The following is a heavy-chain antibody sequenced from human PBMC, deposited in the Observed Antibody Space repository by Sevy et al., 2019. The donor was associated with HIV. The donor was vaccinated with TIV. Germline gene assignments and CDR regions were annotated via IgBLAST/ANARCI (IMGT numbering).Heavy chain of an antibody. D-gene: IGHD4-4*01. CDR2: IYYTGST. J-gene: IGHJ4*02. V-gene: IGHV4-30-4*01. Sequence: SETLSLTCTVSGGSITSGDYFWSWIRQPPGKGLEWIGYIYYTGSTYYNPSLKSRVAISLDKSKSQFSLKLGSVTAADTAVYYCVREKSTVTSAPYSFDHWGQGTLVTVSS. CDR3: VREKSTVTSAPYSFDH. CDR1: GGSITSGDYF.